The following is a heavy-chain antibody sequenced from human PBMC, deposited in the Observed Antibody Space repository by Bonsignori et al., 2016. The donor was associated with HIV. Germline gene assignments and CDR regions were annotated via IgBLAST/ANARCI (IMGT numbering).Heavy chain of an antibody. D-gene: IGHD3-9*01. CDR3: ARDQGDILRHGFDI. V-gene: IGHV1-18*01. J-gene: IGHJ3*02. Sequence: ASVKVSCKASGYTFVTYGLSWVRQAPGQGPEWMGWISVYNGNTKYAQKFQGRVTMTTDTSTSTAYMELRSLRSDDTAIYFCARDQGDILRHGFDIWGQGTMVTVSS. CDR2: ISVYNGNT. CDR1: GYTFVTYG.